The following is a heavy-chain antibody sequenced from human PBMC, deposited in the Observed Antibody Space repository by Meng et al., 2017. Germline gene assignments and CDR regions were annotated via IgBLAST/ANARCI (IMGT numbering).Heavy chain of an antibody. J-gene: IGHJ4*02. CDR1: GFTFSSYS. CDR3: QWLSTHPPDC. Sequence: EVQLVESGGGLVKPGGSLRLSCAASGFTFSSYSMNWVRQAPGKGLEWVGRIKSETDGGTPDYAAPVKDRFTISRDDSKNILYLHMNSLETEDTAVYYCQWLSTHPPDCWGQGTLVTVSS. V-gene: IGHV3-15*01. CDR2: IKSETDGGTP. D-gene: IGHD3-22*01.